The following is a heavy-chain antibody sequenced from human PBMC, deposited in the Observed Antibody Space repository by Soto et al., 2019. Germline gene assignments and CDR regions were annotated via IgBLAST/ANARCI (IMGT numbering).Heavy chain of an antibody. J-gene: IGHJ4*02. Sequence: LVNPTQTLTLTCTFSGFSLTTGGLGVGWIRQPPGKALEWLTRIYWNDDKQYSPSVKSRLSITKDTSKNQVVLTMTNMGPVDTATYYCAHTSTLTSYYFDYWGQGALVTVSS. V-gene: IGHV2-5*01. CDR3: AHTSTLTSYYFDY. D-gene: IGHD3-9*01. CDR1: GFSLTTGGLG. CDR2: IYWNDDK.